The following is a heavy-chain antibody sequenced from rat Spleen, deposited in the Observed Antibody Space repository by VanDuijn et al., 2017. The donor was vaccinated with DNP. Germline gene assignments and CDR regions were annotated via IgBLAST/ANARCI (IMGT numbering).Heavy chain of an antibody. J-gene: IGHJ4*01. CDR2: ITDSGGST. V-gene: IGHV5S13*01. CDR1: GFTFTNYG. Sequence: EVQLVESGGGLVQPGRSLKLSCAASGFTFTNYGMAWVRQAPTKGLEWVASITDSGGSTFYGGSVKGRFTISRDNAKATLYLQMDSLRSEDTATYYCGTETTRVPMDAWGQGTSVTVSS. D-gene: IGHD1-4*01. CDR3: GTETTRVPMDA.